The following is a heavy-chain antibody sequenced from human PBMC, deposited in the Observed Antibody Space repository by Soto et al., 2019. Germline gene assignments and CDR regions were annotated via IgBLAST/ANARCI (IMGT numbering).Heavy chain of an antibody. CDR1: GGSFSGYY. V-gene: IGHV4-34*01. CDR2: INHSGST. Sequence: SETLSLTCAVYGGSFSGYYWSWIRQPPGKGLEWIGEINHSGSTNYNPSLKSRVTISVDTSKNQFSLKLSSVTAADTAVYYCARGGSLVGIVVVVAVRYDWFDPWGQGTVVNVSS. J-gene: IGHJ5*02. CDR3: ARGGSLVGIVVVVAVRYDWFDP. D-gene: IGHD2-15*01.